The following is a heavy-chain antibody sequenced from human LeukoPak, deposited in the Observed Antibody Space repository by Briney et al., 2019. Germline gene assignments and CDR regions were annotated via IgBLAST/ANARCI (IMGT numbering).Heavy chain of an antibody. CDR1: GFTFSSYA. D-gene: IGHD3-3*01. Sequence: GGSLRLSCGASGFTFSSYAMHGVRQAPGRGREWVAVISYDGSNKYYADSVKGRFTISRDNSKNTLYLQMNSLRAEDTAVYYCARGDDGYDFGVNAFDIWGQGTMVTVSS. V-gene: IGHV3-30-3*01. CDR3: ARGDDGYDFGVNAFDI. J-gene: IGHJ3*02. CDR2: ISYDGSNK.